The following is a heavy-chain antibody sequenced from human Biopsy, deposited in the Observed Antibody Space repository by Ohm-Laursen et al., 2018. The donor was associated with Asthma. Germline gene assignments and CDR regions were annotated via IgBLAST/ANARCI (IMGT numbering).Heavy chain of an antibody. Sequence: SVKVSCKSLGGTFNTYVIGWVRQAPGQGLGWMGGINSVFGITTYPQKFQDRVTITADESTSTVYMELSSMRSEDTAVYYCARKAGSCISRTCYSLDFWGQGTLVTVSS. CDR2: INSVFGIT. CDR1: GGTFNTYV. V-gene: IGHV1-69*13. D-gene: IGHD2-2*01. CDR3: ARKAGSCISRTCYSLDF. J-gene: IGHJ4*02.